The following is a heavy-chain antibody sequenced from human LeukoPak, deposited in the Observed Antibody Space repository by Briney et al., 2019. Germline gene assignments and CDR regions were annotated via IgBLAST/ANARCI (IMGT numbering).Heavy chain of an antibody. V-gene: IGHV3-30-3*01. CDR2: ISYDGSNK. CDR3: ADAEAGGNNY. J-gene: IGHJ4*02. Sequence: PGRSLRLSCAASGFTFSSYAMHWVRQAPGKGLEWVAVISYDGSNKYYADSVKGRFTISRDNSKNTLYLQMNSLRAEDTAVYYCADAEAGGNNYWGQGTLVTVSS. CDR1: GFTFSSYA. D-gene: IGHD4-23*01.